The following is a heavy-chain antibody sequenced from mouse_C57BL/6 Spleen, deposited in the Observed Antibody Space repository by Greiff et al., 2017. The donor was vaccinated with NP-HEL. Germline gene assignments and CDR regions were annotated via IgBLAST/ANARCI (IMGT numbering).Heavy chain of an antibody. CDR3: ARAPLYYYGSSLDY. CDR2: ISYDGSN. CDR1: GYSITSGYY. J-gene: IGHJ2*01. Sequence: VQLKQSGPGLVKPSQSLSLTCSVTGYSITSGYYWNWIRQFPGNKLEWMGYISYDGSNNYNPSLKNRIAITRDTSKNQFFLKLNSVTTEDTATYYCARAPLYYYGSSLDYWGQGTTLTVSS. V-gene: IGHV3-6*01. D-gene: IGHD1-1*01.